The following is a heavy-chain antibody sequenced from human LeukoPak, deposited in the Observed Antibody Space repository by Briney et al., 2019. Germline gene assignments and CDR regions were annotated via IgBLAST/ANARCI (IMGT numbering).Heavy chain of an antibody. D-gene: IGHD2-2*01. CDR1: GGSISSYY. J-gene: IGHJ6*02. V-gene: IGHV4-59*01. Sequence: SETLSLTCTVSGGSISSYYWSWIRQPPGKGLEWIGYIYYSGSTNYNPSLKSRVTISVDTSKNQFSLKLSSVTAADTAVYYCARGENQLLHDYYYYGMDVWGQGTTVTVSS. CDR2: IYYSGST. CDR3: ARGENQLLHDYYYYGMDV.